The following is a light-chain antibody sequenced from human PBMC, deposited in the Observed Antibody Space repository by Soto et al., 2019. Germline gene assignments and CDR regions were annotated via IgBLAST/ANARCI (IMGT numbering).Light chain of an antibody. CDR3: NSYTRSSSVV. J-gene: IGLJ2*01. CDR2: DVS. CDR1: SSDVGAYNY. V-gene: IGLV2-14*03. Sequence: QSALTQPASVSGSPGQSITISCTGTSSDVGAYNYVSWYQQHPGKAPKLMIYDVSNRPSGVSNRFSGSKSGNTASLTISGLQAEDEGDYYCNSYTRSSSVVFGGGTKLTRP.